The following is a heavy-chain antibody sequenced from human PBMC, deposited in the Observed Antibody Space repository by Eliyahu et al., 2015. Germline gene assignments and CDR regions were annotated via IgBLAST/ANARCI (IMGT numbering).Heavy chain of an antibody. D-gene: IGHD3-3*01. CDR1: GYTFIYYW. CDR2: IYPNDSDR. J-gene: IGHJ4*02. Sequence: EVQLVQSGAEVKKAGESLKISCQASGYTFIYYWIAWVRQKAGQDLEWMGIIYPNDSDRKYNTSFEGQVTVSVDKSSNMAYLQFNSLKASDSAMYYCARGGTSNFYRGSFDTWGQGTLVTVSS. V-gene: IGHV5-51*01. CDR3: ARGGTSNFYRGSFDT.